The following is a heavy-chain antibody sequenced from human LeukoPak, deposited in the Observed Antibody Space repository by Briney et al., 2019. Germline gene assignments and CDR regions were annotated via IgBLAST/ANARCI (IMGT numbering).Heavy chain of an antibody. J-gene: IGHJ4*02. CDR3: AKEGCTGTNCYTNC. Sequence: GGSLRLSCAASGFTFNTYAMSWVRQAPGKGLEWVSVISGSGGSTFYAGSTFYADSVKGRFTISRDNSQNTLYLQMNSLRAEDTAVYYCAKEGCTGTNCYTNCWGQGTLVTVSS. CDR2: ISGSGGSTFYAGST. V-gene: IGHV3-23*01. CDR1: GFTFNTYA. D-gene: IGHD2-2*02.